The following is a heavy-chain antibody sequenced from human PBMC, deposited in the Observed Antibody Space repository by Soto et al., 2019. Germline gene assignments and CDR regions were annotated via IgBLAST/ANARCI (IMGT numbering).Heavy chain of an antibody. Sequence: QVQLQQWGAGLLKPSETLSLTCAVYGGSFSGYYWSWIRQPPGKGLEWIGEINHSGSTNYNPSLKNGVTISVDTSKNQFSLKLSSVTAADTVVYYCARTRYCSGGSCYSYYFDYWGQGTLVTVSS. CDR1: GGSFSGYY. V-gene: IGHV4-34*01. CDR3: ARTRYCSGGSCYSYYFDY. CDR2: INHSGST. D-gene: IGHD2-15*01. J-gene: IGHJ4*02.